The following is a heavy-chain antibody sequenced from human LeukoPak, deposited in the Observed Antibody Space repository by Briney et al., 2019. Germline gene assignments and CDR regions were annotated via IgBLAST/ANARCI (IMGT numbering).Heavy chain of an antibody. CDR2: IYYSGST. CDR3: ATDCSGGSCYTYYYYGMDV. V-gene: IGHV4-39*01. D-gene: IGHD2-15*01. Sequence: PSETLSLTCTVSGGSISSSSYYWGWIRQPPGKGLEWIGSIYYSGSTYYNPSLKSRVTIPVDTSKNQFSLKLSSVTAADTAVYYCATDCSGGSCYTYYYYGMDVWGQGTTVTVSS. CDR1: GGSISSSSYY. J-gene: IGHJ6*02.